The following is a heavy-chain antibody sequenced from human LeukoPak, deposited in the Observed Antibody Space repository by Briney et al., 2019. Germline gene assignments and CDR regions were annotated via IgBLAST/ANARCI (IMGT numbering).Heavy chain of an antibody. Sequence: ASVKVSCKASGYTFTNYGISWVRQAPGQGLEWMGWISAYNGNTNYAQKLQGRVTMTTDTSTSTAYMELRSLRSDDTAVYYCARDQGSSNYYYMDVWGKGTTVTISS. CDR2: ISAYNGNT. CDR1: GYTFTNYG. D-gene: IGHD3-10*01. J-gene: IGHJ6*03. V-gene: IGHV1-18*01. CDR3: ARDQGSSNYYYMDV.